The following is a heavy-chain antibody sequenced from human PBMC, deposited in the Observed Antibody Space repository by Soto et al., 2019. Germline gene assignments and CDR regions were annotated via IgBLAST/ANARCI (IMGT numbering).Heavy chain of an antibody. CDR1: GYTFTSYD. D-gene: IGHD2-2*01. CDR3: ARSPLVGHYAPAEYFQH. Sequence: ASVKVSCKASGYTFTSYDINWVRQATGQGLEWMGWMNPNSGNTGYAQKFQGRVTMTRNTSISTAYMELSSLRSEDTAVYYCARSPLVGHYAPAEYFQHWGQGTLVTVSS. V-gene: IGHV1-8*01. J-gene: IGHJ1*01. CDR2: MNPNSGNT.